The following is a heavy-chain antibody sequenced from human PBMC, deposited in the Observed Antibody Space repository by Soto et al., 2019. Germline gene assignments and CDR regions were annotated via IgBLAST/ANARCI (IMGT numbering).Heavy chain of an antibody. CDR1: GFNIDDFA. D-gene: IGHD2-21*01. J-gene: IGHJ4*02. Sequence: PGGSLRLSCSASGFNIDDFAMHWVRQAPGKGLEYVSTISSKGFSTFYADSVEDRFTISRDNSQNTLYLQMTNLRPADTARYYCVKDSCVAHPSGGECYLYFDSWGPGTLVTVSS. V-gene: IGHV3-64D*08. CDR2: ISSKGFST. CDR3: VKDSCVAHPSGGECYLYFDS.